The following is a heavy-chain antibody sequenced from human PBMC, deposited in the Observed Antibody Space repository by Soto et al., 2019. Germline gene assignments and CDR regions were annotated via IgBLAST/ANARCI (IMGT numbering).Heavy chain of an antibody. V-gene: IGHV3-30-3*01. CDR2: ISYDGSNK. D-gene: IGHD2-2*01. CDR3: AGGGYCTSTSCYLNWFDP. Sequence: QVQLVESGGGVVQPGRSLRLSCAASGFTFSSYAMHWVRQAPGKGLEWVAVISYDGSNKYYADSVKGRFTISRDNLKNSLYLQMNSLRAEDTAVYYCAGGGYCTSTSCYLNWFDPWGQGTLVSVSS. CDR1: GFTFSSYA. J-gene: IGHJ5*02.